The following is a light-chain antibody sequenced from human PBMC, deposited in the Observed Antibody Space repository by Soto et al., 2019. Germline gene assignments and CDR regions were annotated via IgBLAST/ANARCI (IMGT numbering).Light chain of an antibody. CDR3: QQYGSSPQGT. J-gene: IGKJ1*01. Sequence: EIVLTQSPGTLSLSPGERATLSCRASQSVSSSYLAWYQQKPGQAPRLLIYGASSRATGIPDRFSGSGSGTDFTLTISRLEPEDFAVYYCQQYGSSPQGTFSQGTKVEIK. V-gene: IGKV3-20*01. CDR2: GAS. CDR1: QSVSSSY.